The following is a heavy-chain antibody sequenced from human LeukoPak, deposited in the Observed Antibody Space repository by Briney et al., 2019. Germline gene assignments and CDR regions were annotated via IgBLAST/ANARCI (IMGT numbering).Heavy chain of an antibody. CDR1: GGTLSSYA. D-gene: IGHD1-26*01. Sequence: GASVKVSCKASGGTLSSYAISWVRQAPGQGLEWMGRIIPIFGIANYAQKFQGRVTITADKSTSTAYMELSSLRSEDTAVYYCARRVGARFDYWGQGTLVTVSS. CDR2: IIPIFGIA. CDR3: ARRVGARFDY. J-gene: IGHJ4*02. V-gene: IGHV1-69*04.